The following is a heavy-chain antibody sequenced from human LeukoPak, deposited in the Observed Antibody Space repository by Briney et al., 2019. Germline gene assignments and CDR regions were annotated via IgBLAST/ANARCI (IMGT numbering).Heavy chain of an antibody. CDR1: GFTFSNAW. CDR2: IKSKTDGGTT. J-gene: IGHJ4*02. Sequence: GGSLRLSCAASGFTFSNAWMNWVRQAPGKGLEWVGRIKSKTDGGTTDYAAPVKGRFTISRDDSKNTLYLQMNSLKTEDTAVYYCARGVDYYDSSGTIDYWGQGTLVTVSS. V-gene: IGHV3-15*07. D-gene: IGHD3-22*01. CDR3: ARGVDYYDSSGTIDY.